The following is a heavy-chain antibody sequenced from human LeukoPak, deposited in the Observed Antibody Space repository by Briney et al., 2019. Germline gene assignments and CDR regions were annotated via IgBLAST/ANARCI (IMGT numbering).Heavy chain of an antibody. CDR2: IGDSDRPI. Sequence: PGGSLRLSCVVSGFTFSDYHMSWIRQAPGQGLESISYIGDSDRPIYYADSVEVRFTISRANANNSLYLQMNSRRAEDTAVYYCARALAVAGDFDYWGQGPLVTVSS. CDR3: ARALAVAGDFDY. D-gene: IGHD6-19*01. CDR1: GFTFSDYH. V-gene: IGHV3-11*01. J-gene: IGHJ4*02.